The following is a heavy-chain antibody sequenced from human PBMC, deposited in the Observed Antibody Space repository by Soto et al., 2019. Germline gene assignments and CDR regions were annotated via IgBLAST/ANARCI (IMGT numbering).Heavy chain of an antibody. CDR2: ITNSVST. Sequence: EVQLLESGGGLVQPGGSLRLFCEASGFTFSNYAMTWVRQAPGKGLEWVSTITNSVSTYYGDTVRGRFTISRDNSKTTVYLQMNSLRAEDTAIYYRARTDKFNSQSSGWANRFDYWGQGTLVTVSS. CDR3: ARTDKFNSQSSGWANRFDY. J-gene: IGHJ4*02. V-gene: IGHV3-23*01. D-gene: IGHD6-19*01. CDR1: GFTFSNYA.